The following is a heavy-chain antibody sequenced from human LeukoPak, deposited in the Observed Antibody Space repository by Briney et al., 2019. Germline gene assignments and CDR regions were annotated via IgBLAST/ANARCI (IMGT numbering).Heavy chain of an antibody. CDR3: ARSNYGYFDY. J-gene: IGHJ4*02. CDR2: IYYSGST. CDR1: GGSISSYY. Sequence: KPSETLSFTCTVSGGSISSYYWSWIRQPPGKGLEWIGYIYYSGSTNYNPSLKSRVTISVDTSKNQFSLKLSSVTAADTAVYYCARSNYGYFDYWGQGTLVTVSS. V-gene: IGHV4-59*01. D-gene: IGHD4-17*01.